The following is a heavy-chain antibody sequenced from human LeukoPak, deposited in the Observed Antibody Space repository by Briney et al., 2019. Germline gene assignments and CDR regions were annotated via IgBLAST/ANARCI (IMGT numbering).Heavy chain of an antibody. D-gene: IGHD1-26*01. V-gene: IGHV3-48*01. CDR3: ASLASEWELPEVDY. J-gene: IGHJ4*02. CDR1: GFTFSSYG. CDR2: INPSSTLI. Sequence: GGSLRLSCAASGFTFSSYGMNWVRQAPGTGLEWVSYINPSSTLIYYADSVKGRFTISRDNAKKSLFLQMNSLRAEDTAVYYCASLASEWELPEVDYWGLGTLVIVSS.